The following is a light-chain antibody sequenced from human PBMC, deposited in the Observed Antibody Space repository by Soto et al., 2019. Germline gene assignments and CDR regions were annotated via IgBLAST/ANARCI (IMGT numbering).Light chain of an antibody. CDR1: QRVSANY. CDR3: QQYSDSGQVT. V-gene: IGKV3-20*01. CDR2: DSS. J-gene: IGKJ4*01. Sequence: NVLTQSPGTLPVSPGETVTLSCRASQRVSANYLAWYQVKRGQAPRLLIYDSSTRATGTPDRFSGSGSGTDFSLTIRRLEPEDFGLYYCQQYSDSGQVTFGGGTKLEIK.